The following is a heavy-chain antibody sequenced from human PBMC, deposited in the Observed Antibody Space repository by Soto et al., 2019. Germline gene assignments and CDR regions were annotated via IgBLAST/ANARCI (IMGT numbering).Heavy chain of an antibody. J-gene: IGHJ5*02. Sequence: PGGSLRLSCAASGFTFSSYEMNWVRQAPGKGLEWVSYISSSGSTIYYADSVKGRFTISRDNAKNSLYLQMNSLRAEDTAVYYCAGVSSRARRWFDPWGQGTLVTVPQ. V-gene: IGHV3-48*03. CDR3: AGVSSRARRWFDP. D-gene: IGHD6-13*01. CDR2: ISSSGSTI. CDR1: GFTFSSYE.